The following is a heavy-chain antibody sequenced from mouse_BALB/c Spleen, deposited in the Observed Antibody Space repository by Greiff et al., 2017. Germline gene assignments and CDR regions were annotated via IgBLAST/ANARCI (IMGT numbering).Heavy chain of an antibody. V-gene: IGHV1-14*01. CDR3: ARTTATGYYAMDY. J-gene: IGHJ4*01. D-gene: IGHD1-2*01. CDR1: GYTFTSYV. Sequence: VQLKQSGPELVKPGASVKMSCKASGYTFTSYVMHWVKQKPGQGLEWIGYINPYNDGTKYNEKFKGKATLTSDKSSSTAYMELSSLTSEDSAVYYCARTTATGYYAMDYWGQGTSVTVSS. CDR2: INPYNDGT.